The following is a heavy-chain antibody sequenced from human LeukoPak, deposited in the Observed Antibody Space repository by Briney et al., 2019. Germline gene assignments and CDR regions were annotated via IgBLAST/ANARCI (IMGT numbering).Heavy chain of an antibody. V-gene: IGHV1-18*01. CDR2: ISAYNGNT. CDR3: ARDIPVQDDYGGSDRNWFDP. J-gene: IGHJ5*02. D-gene: IGHD4-23*01. Sequence: ASVKVSCKASGYTFTSYGISWVRQAPGQGLEWMGWISAYNGNTNYAQKLQGRVTMTTDTSTSTAYMELRSLRSDDTAVYYCARDIPVQDDYGGSDRNWFDPWGQGTLVTVSS. CDR1: GYTFTSYG.